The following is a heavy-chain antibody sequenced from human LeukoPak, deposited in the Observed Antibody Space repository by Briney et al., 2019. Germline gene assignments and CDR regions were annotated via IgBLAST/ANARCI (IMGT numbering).Heavy chain of an antibody. V-gene: IGHV3-21*06. J-gene: IGHJ4*02. CDR3: ARDYSSGWFGKGAY. CDR1: GFTFRSYT. Sequence: GGSLRLSCSGSGFTFRSYTMTSVRQAPGQGLEWVSSIDGDGTLKYYADSLKGRFTISRDNANNSVYLQMNSLTADDSGLYFCARDYSSGWFGKGAYWGQGTRVLVSS. D-gene: IGHD6-19*01. CDR2: IDGDGTLK.